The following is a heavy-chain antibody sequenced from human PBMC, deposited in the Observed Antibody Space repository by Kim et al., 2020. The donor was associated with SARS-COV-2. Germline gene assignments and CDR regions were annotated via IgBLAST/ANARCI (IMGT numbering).Heavy chain of an antibody. CDR3: ARILDSGSGWPTLDY. J-gene: IGHJ4*02. V-gene: IGHV2-70*01. Sequence: SGPTLVNPTQTLTLTCTFSGFSLSTSGMCVSWIRQPPGKALEWLALIDWDDDKYYSTSLKTRLTISKDTSKNQVVLTMTNMDPVDTATYYCARILDSGSGWPTLDYWGQGTLVTVSS. CDR1: GFSLSTSGMC. D-gene: IGHD6-19*01. CDR2: IDWDDDK.